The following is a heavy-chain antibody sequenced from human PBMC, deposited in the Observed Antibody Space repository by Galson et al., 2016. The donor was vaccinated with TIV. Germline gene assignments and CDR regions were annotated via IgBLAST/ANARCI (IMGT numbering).Heavy chain of an antibody. CDR1: GFTFSSYW. V-gene: IGHV3-7*01. Sequence: SLRLSCAASGFTFSSYWMTWVRQAPGKGLEWVANMNQHGSEKYYVGSVKGRFTISRDNAKNSLYLQMNSLRAEDTAVYYCARLYYSSGWNFDYWGQGTLVTVSS. J-gene: IGHJ4*02. CDR3: ARLYYSSGWNFDY. CDR2: MNQHGSEK. D-gene: IGHD6-19*01.